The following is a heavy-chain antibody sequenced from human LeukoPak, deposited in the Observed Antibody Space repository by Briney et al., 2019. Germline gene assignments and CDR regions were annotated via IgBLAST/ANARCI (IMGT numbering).Heavy chain of an antibody. CDR3: ARDGKYYYGSGSYKVYFDY. CDR1: GFTFSNGW. D-gene: IGHD3-10*01. J-gene: IGHJ4*02. CDR2: ISSSSSYT. Sequence: GGSLRLSCAASGFTFSNGWMSWIRRAPGKGLEWVSYISSSSSYTNYADSVKGRFTISRDNAKNSLYLQMNSLRAEDTAVYYCARDGKYYYGSGSYKVYFDYWGQGTLVTVSS. V-gene: IGHV3-11*05.